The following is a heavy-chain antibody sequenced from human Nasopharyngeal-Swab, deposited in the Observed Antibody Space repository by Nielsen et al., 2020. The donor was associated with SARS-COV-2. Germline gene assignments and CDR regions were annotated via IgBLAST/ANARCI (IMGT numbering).Heavy chain of an antibody. CDR3: ARDTIEYSSSSSNYYYYYGMDV. CDR2: ISSSGSTI. Sequence: GESLKIFCAASGFTFSDYYMSWFRQAPGKGLEWVSYISSSGSTIYYADSVKGRFTISRDNAKNSLYLQMNSLRAEDTAVYYCARDTIEYSSSSSNYYYYYGMDVWGQGTTVTVSS. V-gene: IGHV3-11*04. CDR1: GFTFSDYY. J-gene: IGHJ6*02. D-gene: IGHD6-6*01.